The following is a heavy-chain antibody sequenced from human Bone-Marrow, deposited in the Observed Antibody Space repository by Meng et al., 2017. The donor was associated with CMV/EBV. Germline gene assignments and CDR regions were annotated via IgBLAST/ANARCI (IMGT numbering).Heavy chain of an antibody. CDR2: IYPGDSDT. J-gene: IGHJ4*02. CDR1: GYSFTSYW. V-gene: IGHV5-51*01. D-gene: IGHD6-6*01. Sequence: GGSLRLSCKGSGYSFTSYWIGWVRQMPGKGLEWMGIIYPGDSDTRYSPSFQGHVTISADKSISTAYLQWSSLKASDTAMYYCARVYSSSSKFDYWGQGTLVTVSS. CDR3: ARVYSSSSKFDY.